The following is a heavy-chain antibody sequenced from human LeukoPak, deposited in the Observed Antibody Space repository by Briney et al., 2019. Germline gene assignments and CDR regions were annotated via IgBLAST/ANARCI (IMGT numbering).Heavy chain of an antibody. CDR2: MNEDGSAK. D-gene: IGHD2/OR15-2a*01. CDR1: GFSFRNYW. V-gene: IGHV3-7*01. Sequence: GGSLRLSCAASGFSFRNYWMSWLRQAPGKGLEWVANMNEDGSAKNYADSVKGRFTISRDNAKNSLYLQMNSLRDEDTAVYYCARDGEYCSGITCPGDYGGQGVLVTVSS. J-gene: IGHJ4*02. CDR3: ARDGEYCSGITCPGDY.